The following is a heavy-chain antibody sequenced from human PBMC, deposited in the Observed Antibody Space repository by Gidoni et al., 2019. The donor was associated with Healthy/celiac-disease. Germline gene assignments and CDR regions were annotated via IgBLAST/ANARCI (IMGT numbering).Heavy chain of an antibody. CDR1: GFSFSDYS. D-gene: IGHD2-21*02. CDR2: ISSSGSTI. CDR3: AREEGDKGAFDI. J-gene: IGHJ3*02. Sequence: QVQLVESGGGLVTPGGSLRLSCASSGFSFSDYSKSWIRQAPGKGLAWVSYISSSGSTIYYADSVKGRFTISRDNAKNSLYLQMNSLRAEDTAVYYCAREEGDKGAFDIWGQGTMVTVSS. V-gene: IGHV3-11*01.